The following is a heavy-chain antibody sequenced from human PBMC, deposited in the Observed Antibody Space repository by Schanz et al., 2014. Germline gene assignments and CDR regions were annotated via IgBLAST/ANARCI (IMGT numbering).Heavy chain of an antibody. D-gene: IGHD1-1*01. CDR3: AKIERNED. J-gene: IGHJ4*02. Sequence: EVQLAESGGALVQPGGSLRLSCAASGFTFSNYVMSWVRQAPGKGLEWVSTIGTSGGTNYAESVKGRFTISRDNSKNTLYLQMNSLRAEDTAVYFCAKIERNEDWGQGTLVTVSS. CDR2: IGTSGGT. V-gene: IGHV3-23*04. CDR1: GFTFSNYV.